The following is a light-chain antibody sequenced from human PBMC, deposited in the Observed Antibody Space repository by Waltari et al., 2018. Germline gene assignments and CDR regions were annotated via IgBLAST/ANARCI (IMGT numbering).Light chain of an antibody. J-gene: IGKJ4*01. Sequence: EVVLTQSPATLSLSPGETATLSCRASQSVYTFLAWYQQKPGQAPRLLIYHASKRAAGVPARFSGSGSGTDFTLTINRLEPEDFAIYDCQQRATWPPLTFGGGTKVEI. V-gene: IGKV3-11*01. CDR1: QSVYTF. CDR2: HAS. CDR3: QQRATWPPLT.